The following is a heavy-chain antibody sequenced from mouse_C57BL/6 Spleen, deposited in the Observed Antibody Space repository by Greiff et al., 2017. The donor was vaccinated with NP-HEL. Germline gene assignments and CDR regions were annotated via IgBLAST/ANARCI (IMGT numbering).Heavy chain of an antibody. CDR2: IYWDDDK. CDR1: GFSLSTSGMG. J-gene: IGHJ1*03. V-gene: IGHV8-12*01. Sequence: QVTLKESGPGILQSSQTLSLTCSFSGFSLSTSGMGVSWIRQPSGKGLEWLAHIYWDDDKRYNPSLKSRLTISKDTSRNQVFLKITSVDTADTATYYCARRVLDWYFDVWGTGTTVTVSS. CDR3: ARRVLDWYFDV. D-gene: IGHD2-14*01.